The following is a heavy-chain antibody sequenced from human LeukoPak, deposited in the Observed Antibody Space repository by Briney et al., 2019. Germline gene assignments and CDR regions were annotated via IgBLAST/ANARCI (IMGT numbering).Heavy chain of an antibody. CDR1: GYTFTSYD. J-gene: IGHJ4*02. CDR3: ARDFRVRYSSGPDY. Sequence: ASVKVSCKASGYTFTSYDINWVRQATGQGLEWMGWMNPNSGNTGYAQKFQGRVTMTRDTSTSTVYMELSSLRSEDTAVYYCARDFRVRYSSGPDYWGQGTLVTVSS. V-gene: IGHV1-8*01. D-gene: IGHD6-19*01. CDR2: MNPNSGNT.